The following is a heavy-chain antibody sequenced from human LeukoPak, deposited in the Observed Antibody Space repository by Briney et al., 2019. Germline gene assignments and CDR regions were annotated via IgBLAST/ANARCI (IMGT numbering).Heavy chain of an antibody. CDR3: ARVGRSGWTVDY. CDR2: ISSSSSNI. CDR1: GFDFSTYS. Sequence: GGSLRLSCAASGFDFSTYSIGWVRQAPGKGLEWVSYISSSSSNIYHADSVKGRFTISRDNAKNSLHLQMNSLRAEDTAVYYCARVGRSGWTVDYWGQGTLVTVSS. D-gene: IGHD6-19*01. J-gene: IGHJ4*02. V-gene: IGHV3-48*04.